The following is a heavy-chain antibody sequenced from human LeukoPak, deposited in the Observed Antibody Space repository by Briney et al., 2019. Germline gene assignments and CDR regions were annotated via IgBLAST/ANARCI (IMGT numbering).Heavy chain of an antibody. V-gene: IGHV4-59*01. CDR3: ARLYSSSLGRVFDY. J-gene: IGHJ4*02. Sequence: PSETLSLTCTVSVGSISSYYWSWIRQPPGKGLEWIGYIYYSGSTNYSPSLKSRVTISVDTSKNQFSLKLSSVTAADTAVYYCARLYSSSLGRVFDYWGQGTLVTVSS. D-gene: IGHD6-13*01. CDR2: IYYSGST. CDR1: VGSISSYY.